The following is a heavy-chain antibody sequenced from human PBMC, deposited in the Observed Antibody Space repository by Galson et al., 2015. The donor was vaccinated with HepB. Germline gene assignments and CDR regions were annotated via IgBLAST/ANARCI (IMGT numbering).Heavy chain of an antibody. D-gene: IGHD2/OR15-2a*01. CDR1: GYTFTSYA. J-gene: IGHJ6*02. CDR2: INTNTGNP. Sequence: SVKVSCKASGYTFTSYAMNWVRQAPGQGLEWMGWINTNTGNPTYAQGFTGRFVFSLDTSVSTAYLQISSLKAEDTAVYYCARGLFLHSPDYYYYGMDVWGQGTTVTVSS. V-gene: IGHV7-4-1*02. CDR3: ARGLFLHSPDYYYYGMDV.